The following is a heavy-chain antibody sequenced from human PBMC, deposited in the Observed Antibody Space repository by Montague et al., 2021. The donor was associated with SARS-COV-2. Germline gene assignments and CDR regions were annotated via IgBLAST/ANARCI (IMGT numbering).Heavy chain of an antibody. V-gene: IGHV4-34*01. CDR2: INHSGST. CDR1: GGSFSGYY. J-gene: IGHJ5*02. Sequence: SETLSLTCAVYGGSFSGYYWSWIRLPPGKGLEWIGEINHSGSTNXXPSLKSRVTISVDTSKNQFSLKLSSVTAADTVVYYCARGPRITMIVVVITDIWFDPWGQGTLVTVSS. CDR3: ARGPRITMIVVVITDIWFDP. D-gene: IGHD3-22*01.